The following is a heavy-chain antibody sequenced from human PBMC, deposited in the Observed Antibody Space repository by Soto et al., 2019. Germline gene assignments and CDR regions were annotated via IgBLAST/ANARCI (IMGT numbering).Heavy chain of an antibody. CDR3: AREKGASRYYFGLDL. V-gene: IGHV3-33*01. CDR1: GFTFSSYG. CDR2: IWFNGRNK. Sequence: PGGSLRLSCAASGFTFSSYGMHWVRQAPGKGLEWVAVIWFNGRNKYYADSVKGRFTISRDNSKNTLYLQMSSLRAEDTAVYYCAREKGASRYYFGLDLWGQGTTVTVSS. J-gene: IGHJ6*02. D-gene: IGHD2-2*01.